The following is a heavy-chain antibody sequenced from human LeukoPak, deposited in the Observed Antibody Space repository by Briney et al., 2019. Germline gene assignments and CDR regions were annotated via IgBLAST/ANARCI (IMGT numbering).Heavy chain of an antibody. CDR3: AKEKTIVAAGPSPYFFDY. J-gene: IGHJ4*02. CDR1: GFTFSSYG. Sequence: PGGSLRLSCAASGFTFSSYGMHWVRQAPGKGLEWVAVISFDGSNKYYADSVKGRFTISRDNSKNTLYLQMNSLRAEDTAVYYCAKEKTIVAAGPSPYFFDYWGQGTLVTVSS. CDR2: ISFDGSNK. D-gene: IGHD6-13*01. V-gene: IGHV3-30*18.